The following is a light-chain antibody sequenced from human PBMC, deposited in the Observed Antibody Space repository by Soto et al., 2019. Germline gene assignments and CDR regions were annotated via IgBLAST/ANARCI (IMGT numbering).Light chain of an antibody. Sequence: ETVLTQSPGTVSLSPGERATLSCTTSQSVSSNYLAWYQQKPGQAPRLLIYGVFSRATGIPDRFSGSGYGTDFTITISGLETEDSAVYYCEHYDGSPRTFGQGTKLEI. J-gene: IGKJ2*01. CDR1: QSVSSNY. V-gene: IGKV3-20*01. CDR3: EHYDGSPRT. CDR2: GVF.